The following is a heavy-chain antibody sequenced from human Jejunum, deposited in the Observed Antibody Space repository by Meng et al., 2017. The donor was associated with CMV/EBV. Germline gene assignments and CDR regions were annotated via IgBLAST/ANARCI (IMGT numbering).Heavy chain of an antibody. CDR3: ARDQGCPSSAFDI. J-gene: IGHJ3*02. V-gene: IGHV1-69*08. CDR1: GGTCSSYT. CDR2: VIPLLDES. D-gene: IGHD2-2*01. Sequence: GGTCSSYTITWVRQAPGQGLEWMGRVIPLLDESTYAQEFQGRVTITSHISTPTAYLSLSSLRFQYTAVYYCARDQGCPSSAFDIWGQGTMVTVSS.